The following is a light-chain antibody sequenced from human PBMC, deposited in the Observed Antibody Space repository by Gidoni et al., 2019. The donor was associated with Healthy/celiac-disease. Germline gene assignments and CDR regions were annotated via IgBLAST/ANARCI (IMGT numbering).Light chain of an antibody. CDR3: CSYAGSYTWV. Sequence: QSALTQPRSVSGSPGQSVTISCTGTSSDVGGYNYVSWYKQQPGKAPKLMIYDVSKRPSGVPDRFAGSKSGNTASLTISGLQAEDEADYYCCSYAGSYTWVFGGGTKLTVL. J-gene: IGLJ3*02. CDR1: SSDVGGYNY. CDR2: DVS. V-gene: IGLV2-11*01.